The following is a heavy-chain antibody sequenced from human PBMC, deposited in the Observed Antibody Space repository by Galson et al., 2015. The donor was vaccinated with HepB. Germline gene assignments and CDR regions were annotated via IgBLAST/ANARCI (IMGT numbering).Heavy chain of an antibody. J-gene: IGHJ6*02. V-gene: IGHV3-30*03. CDR3: ARERIAAAGTAGYYYYGMDV. Sequence: SLRLSCAASGFTFSSYGMHWVRQAPGKGLEWVAVISYDGSNKYYADSVKGRFTISRDNSKNTLYLQMNSLRAEDTAVYYCARERIAAAGTAGYYYYGMDVWGQGTTVTVSS. D-gene: IGHD6-13*01. CDR2: ISYDGSNK. CDR1: GFTFSSYG.